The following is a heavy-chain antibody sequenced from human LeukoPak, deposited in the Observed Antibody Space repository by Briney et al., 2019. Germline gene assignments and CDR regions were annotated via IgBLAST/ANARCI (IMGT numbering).Heavy chain of an antibody. CDR2: IKEDGSEK. V-gene: IGHV3-7*01. CDR3: GRSGIVTTAVPF. J-gene: IGHJ4*02. CDR1: GFSFSSYW. D-gene: IGHD1-26*01. Sequence: PGGSLRLSCAASGFSFSSYWMSWVRQAPGKGLEWVANIKEDGSEKNYVDSVKGRFTISRDNAKNSLYLQMNTLRAEVTAVYYCGRSGIVTTAVPFWGQGTLVTVSS.